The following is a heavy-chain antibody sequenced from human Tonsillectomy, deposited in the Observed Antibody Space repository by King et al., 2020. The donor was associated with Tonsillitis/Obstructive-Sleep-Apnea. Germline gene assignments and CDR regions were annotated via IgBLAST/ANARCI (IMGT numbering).Heavy chain of an antibody. D-gene: IGHD2-21*01. Sequence: QLQESGPGLVRPSETLSLTCIVSGGSISNSGYDWGWIRQSPGKGLEWIGKIYYRGNTNYNPSLQSRVSISVDTSKNQFSLKFNSVTAADTAVYYCARVIPRGRFEGGRLDPWGQGTLVTVSS. CDR1: GGSISNSGYD. V-gene: IGHV4-39*07. CDR3: ARVIPRGRFEGGRLDP. CDR2: IYYRGNT. J-gene: IGHJ5*02.